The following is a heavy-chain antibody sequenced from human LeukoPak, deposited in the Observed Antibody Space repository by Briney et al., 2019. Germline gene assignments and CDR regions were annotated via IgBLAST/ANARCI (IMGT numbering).Heavy chain of an antibody. CDR3: ARDRFYYDSSGYYSNDAFDI. V-gene: IGHV4-38-2*02. CDR2: IYQRATV. CDR1: GYSISSGYF. Sequence: ETLSLTCNVSGYSISSGYFWGWVRQAPGKGLEWIGSIYQRATVHYNPSLKSRVTISLDTSKNHFSLNLRSMQASDTAVYYCARDRFYYDSSGYYSNDAFDIWGQGTMVTVSS. J-gene: IGHJ3*02. D-gene: IGHD3-22*01.